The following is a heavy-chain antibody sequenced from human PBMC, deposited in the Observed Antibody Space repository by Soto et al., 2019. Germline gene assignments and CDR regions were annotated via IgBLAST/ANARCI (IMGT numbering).Heavy chain of an antibody. D-gene: IGHD3-9*01. Sequence: HPGGSLRLSCAASGFTFSSYAMSWVRQAPGKGLEWVSAISGSGGSTYYADSVKGRFTISRDNSKNTLYLQMNSLRAEDTAVYYCAKSLDAGPSYYYMDVWGKGTTVTVSS. J-gene: IGHJ6*03. CDR2: ISGSGGST. CDR1: GFTFSSYA. V-gene: IGHV3-23*01. CDR3: AKSLDAGPSYYYMDV.